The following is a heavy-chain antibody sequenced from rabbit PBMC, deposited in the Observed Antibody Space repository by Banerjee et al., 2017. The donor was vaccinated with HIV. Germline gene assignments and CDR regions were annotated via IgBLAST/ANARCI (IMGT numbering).Heavy chain of an antibody. CDR3: ARDLYAGSSDYVHRLDL. D-gene: IGHD8-1*01. Sequence: QEQLKESGGDLVKPEGSLTLTCTASGFSFSSSYWICWVRQAPGKGLEWIACVYGGSGDTTNYASWAKGRFAISKTSSTTVTLQVTSLTAADTATYFCARDLYAGSSDYVHRLDLWGPGTLVTVS. CDR1: GFSFSSSYW. V-gene: IGHV1S45*01. J-gene: IGHJ3*01. CDR2: VYGGSGDTT.